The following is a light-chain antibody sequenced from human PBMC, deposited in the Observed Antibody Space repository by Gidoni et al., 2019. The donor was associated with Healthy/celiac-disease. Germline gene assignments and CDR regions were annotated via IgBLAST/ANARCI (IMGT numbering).Light chain of an antibody. Sequence: DIQMTPSPSSLSASVGDRVTITCRASQSTSSYLNWYQQKPGKAPKLLIYAASSLQSGVPSRFSGSGSGTDFTLTISSLQPEDFATYYCQQNYSTPLTFGQGTKVEIK. V-gene: IGKV1-39*01. CDR3: QQNYSTPLT. CDR1: QSTSSY. CDR2: AAS. J-gene: IGKJ1*01.